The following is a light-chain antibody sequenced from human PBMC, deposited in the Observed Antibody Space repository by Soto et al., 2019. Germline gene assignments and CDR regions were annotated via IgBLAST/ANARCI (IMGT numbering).Light chain of an antibody. V-gene: IGKV3-15*01. CDR2: GAS. Sequence: EIVMTQSPATLSVSPGERATLSCRASQSVSDNLAWYQQKPGQAPRLLIYGASTRATGIPARFSGSGSGTEFTLTISRLQSDDFAVYYCQQSNNWPYTFGQGTKLDIK. CDR3: QQSNNWPYT. CDR1: QSVSDN. J-gene: IGKJ2*01.